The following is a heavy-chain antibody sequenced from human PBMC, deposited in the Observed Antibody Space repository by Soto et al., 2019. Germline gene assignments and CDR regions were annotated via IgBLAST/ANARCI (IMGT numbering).Heavy chain of an antibody. CDR3: ARDLGATIRWYFDL. CDR1: GFTFSSYG. V-gene: IGHV3-33*01. D-gene: IGHD1-26*01. Sequence: QVQLVESGGGVVQPGRSLRLSCAASGFTFSSYGMHWVRQAPGKGLEWVAVIWYDGSNKYYADSVKGRFTISRDNSKNTLYLQMNSLRAEDTAVYYCARDLGATIRWYFDLWGRGTLVTVSS. J-gene: IGHJ2*01. CDR2: IWYDGSNK.